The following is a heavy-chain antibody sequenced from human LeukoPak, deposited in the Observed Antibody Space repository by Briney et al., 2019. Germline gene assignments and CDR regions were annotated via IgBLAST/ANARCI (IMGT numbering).Heavy chain of an antibody. CDR3: ARAPVGASYYYYYMDV. D-gene: IGHD1-26*01. CDR1: GYTFTSYA. J-gene: IGHJ6*03. Sequence: ASVKVSCKASGYTFTSYAMHWVRQAPGQRLEWMGWINAGNGNTKYSQKFQGRVTITRDTSASTAYMELSSLRSEDTAVYYCARAPVGASYYYYYMDVWGKGTTVTVSS. CDR2: INAGNGNT. V-gene: IGHV1-3*01.